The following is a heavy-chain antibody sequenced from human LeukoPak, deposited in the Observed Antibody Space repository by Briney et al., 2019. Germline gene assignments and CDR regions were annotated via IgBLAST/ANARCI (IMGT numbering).Heavy chain of an antibody. J-gene: IGHJ4*02. Sequence: SVKVSCKASGGTFGSYTISWVGQAPGQGLEWMGRIIPILGIANYAQKFQGRVTITADKSTSTAYMELSSLRSEDAAVYYCARDPFGYSYGQRTNYFDYWGQGTLVTVSS. V-gene: IGHV1-69*04. CDR1: GGTFGSYT. D-gene: IGHD5-18*01. CDR2: IIPILGIA. CDR3: ARDPFGYSYGQRTNYFDY.